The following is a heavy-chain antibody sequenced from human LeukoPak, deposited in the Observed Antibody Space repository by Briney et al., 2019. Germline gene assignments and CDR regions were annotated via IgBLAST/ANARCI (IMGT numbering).Heavy chain of an antibody. CDR1: GYSISSSNY. V-gene: IGHV4-38-2*01. Sequence: PAETLSLTCAVSGYSISSSNYWGWIRQPPGKGLEWIGNIHHIGNTYYNPSLKNRVTISLDTSKNQFSLKLSSVTAADTAVYYCARVLIVVVTEEYDAFDIWGQGIMVTVSS. CDR2: IHHIGNT. D-gene: IGHD2-21*02. J-gene: IGHJ3*02. CDR3: ARVLIVVVTEEYDAFDI.